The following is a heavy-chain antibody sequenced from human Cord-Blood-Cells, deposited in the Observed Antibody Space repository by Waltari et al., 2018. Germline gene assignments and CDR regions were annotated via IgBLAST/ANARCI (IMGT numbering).Heavy chain of an antibody. CDR2: ISYDGSNK. J-gene: IGHJ4*02. CDR3: ARDNARFFDY. Sequence: QVQLVEPGGGVVQPGRSLRLSCAASGFTFISMARHWVRQAPGKGLEWVAVISYDGSNKYYADSVKGRFTISRDNSKNTLYLQMNSLRAEDTAVYYCARDNARFFDYWGQGTLVTVSS. CDR1: GFTFISMA. V-gene: IGHV3-30-3*01.